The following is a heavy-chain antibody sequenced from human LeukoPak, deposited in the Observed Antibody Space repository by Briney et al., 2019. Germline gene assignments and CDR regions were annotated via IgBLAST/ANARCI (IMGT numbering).Heavy chain of an antibody. Sequence: ASVKVSCKASGYTFTSYGISWVRQAPGQGLEWMGWISAYNGNTNYAQKLQGRVTMTTDTSTSTAYMELRSLRSDDTAVYYCARYPYYDFWSGYFRAFDIWGQGTMVTVSS. CDR3: ARYPYYDFWSGYFRAFDI. CDR2: ISAYNGNT. V-gene: IGHV1-18*01. CDR1: GYTFTSYG. J-gene: IGHJ3*02. D-gene: IGHD3-3*01.